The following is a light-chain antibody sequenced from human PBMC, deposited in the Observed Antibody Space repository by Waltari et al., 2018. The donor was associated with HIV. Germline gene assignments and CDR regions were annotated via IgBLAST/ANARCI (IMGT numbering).Light chain of an antibody. CDR3: HQYSDYLGS. J-gene: IGKJ1*01. V-gene: IGKV1-5*03. CDR1: QTVGDW. Sequence: DIHMTQSPPTLTASVGARVNITCRASQTVGDWLAWYQQKPGEAPSLLLYRATDVESGVPSRFSGSASGTDFTLAIDSLHPDDFATYYCHQYSDYLGSFGQGTRVELK. CDR2: RAT.